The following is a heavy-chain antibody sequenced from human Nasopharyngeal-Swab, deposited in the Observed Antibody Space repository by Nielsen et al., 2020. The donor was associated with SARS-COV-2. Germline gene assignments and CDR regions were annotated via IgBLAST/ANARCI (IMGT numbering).Heavy chain of an antibody. CDR2: IWYDGTNK. Sequence: GESLKIPCAASGLTFSSYGMHWVRQAPGKGLEWVAVIWYDGTNKYYAAPVKGRFTISRDNSKNTLYLQMNSLRAEDTAVYYCARDLRLEEFEDYFGYWGQGTLVTVSS. CDR3: ARDLRLEEFEDYFGY. J-gene: IGHJ4*02. V-gene: IGHV3-33*01. D-gene: IGHD3-16*01. CDR1: GLTFSSYG.